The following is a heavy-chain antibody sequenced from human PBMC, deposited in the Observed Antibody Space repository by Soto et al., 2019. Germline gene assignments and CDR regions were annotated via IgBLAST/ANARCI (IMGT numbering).Heavy chain of an antibody. Sequence: GESLKISCKGSGYSFTSYWISWVRQMPGKGLEWMGRIDPSDSCTNYSPSFQGHVTISADKSISTAYLQWSSLKASDTAMYYCARQSRGVVTYNWFDPWGQGTLVTVS. J-gene: IGHJ5*02. CDR2: IDPSDSCT. V-gene: IGHV5-10-1*01. D-gene: IGHD3-3*01. CDR3: ARQSRGVVTYNWFDP. CDR1: GYSFTSYW.